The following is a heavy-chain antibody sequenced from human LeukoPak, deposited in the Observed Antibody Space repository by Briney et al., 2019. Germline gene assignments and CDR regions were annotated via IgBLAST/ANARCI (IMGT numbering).Heavy chain of an antibody. CDR1: GVTFSNYW. D-gene: IGHD2-2*01. V-gene: IGHV3-74*01. Sequence: GGSLRLSCAASGVTFSNYWMHWVRQTPGKGLIWVSRINRDGSSTTYADSVKGRFTISRDNAKKTLYLQMNSPRAEDTAVYYCTRDTSSGLDYWGQGTLVTVSS. J-gene: IGHJ4*02. CDR2: INRDGSST. CDR3: TRDTSSGLDY.